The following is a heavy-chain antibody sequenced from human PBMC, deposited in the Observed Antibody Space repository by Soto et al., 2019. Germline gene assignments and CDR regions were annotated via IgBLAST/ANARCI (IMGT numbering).Heavy chain of an antibody. CDR2: IYYSGST. Sequence: SETLSLTCTVSGGSISGYDWSWIRQPPGKGLEWIGYIYYSGSTNYNPSLKSRVTISVDTSKNQFSLKLSSVTAADTAVYYCARSGWRTIFDYWGQGTLVTVSS. J-gene: IGHJ4*02. CDR3: ARSGWRTIFDY. D-gene: IGHD6-19*01. V-gene: IGHV4-59*01. CDR1: GGSISGYD.